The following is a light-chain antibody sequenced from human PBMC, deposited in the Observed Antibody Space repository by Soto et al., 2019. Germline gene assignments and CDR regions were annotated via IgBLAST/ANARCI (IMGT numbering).Light chain of an antibody. CDR1: QSINIY. V-gene: IGKV1-39*01. J-gene: IGKJ2*01. CDR2: GAS. Sequence: DIQMTQSPSSLFASVGDRVTVTCRASQSINIYLNWYQQKPGKAPTLLIYGASSLQSGVPSRFSGGGSRTDFTLTSSALQPEDFATYYCQQSYRSPYTFGQGTKLEI. CDR3: QQSYRSPYT.